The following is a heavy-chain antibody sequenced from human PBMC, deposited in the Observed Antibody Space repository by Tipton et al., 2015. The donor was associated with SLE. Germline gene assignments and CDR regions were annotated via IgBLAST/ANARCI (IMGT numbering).Heavy chain of an antibody. D-gene: IGHD3-10*01. CDR2: IYYSGST. J-gene: IGHJ1*01. CDR1: GGSISSYY. CDR3: ARVRGRGYFQH. V-gene: IGHV4-59*01. Sequence: TLSLTCTVSGGSISSYYWSWIRQPPGKGLEWIGNIYYSGSTNYNPSLKSRVTISVDTSKNQFSLKLSSVTAADTAVYYCARVRGRGYFQHWGQGPLVPVSS.